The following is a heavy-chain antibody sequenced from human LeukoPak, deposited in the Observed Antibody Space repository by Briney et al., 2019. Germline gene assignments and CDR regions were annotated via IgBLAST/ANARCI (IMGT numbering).Heavy chain of an antibody. V-gene: IGHV3-23*01. J-gene: IGHJ6*02. CDR2: LSGNAGRP. CDR1: GFTFISYA. CDR3: AKDHRDSGNYYYYYGLDV. D-gene: IGHD1-26*01. Sequence: GGSLRLSCAASGFTFISYAMRWVRQAPGKGLEWVSSLSGNAGRPYYADSVKGRFTISRDNSKNTLYLQMNSLRAEDTAVYYCAKDHRDSGNYYYYYGLDVWGQGTMVTVSS.